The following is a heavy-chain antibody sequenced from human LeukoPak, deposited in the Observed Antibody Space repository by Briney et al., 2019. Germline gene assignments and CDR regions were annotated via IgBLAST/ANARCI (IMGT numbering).Heavy chain of an antibody. CDR2: ISSSNSTI. CDR3: ARDLGYSSGWYDY. D-gene: IGHD6-19*01. CDR1: GFTFSSYS. Sequence: GGSLRLSCAASGFTFSSYSMNWVRQAPGKGLEWVSYISSSNSTIYYADSVKGRFTISRDNAKNTLYLQMNSLRAEDTAVYYCARDLGYSSGWYDYWGQGTLVTVSS. V-gene: IGHV3-48*01. J-gene: IGHJ4*02.